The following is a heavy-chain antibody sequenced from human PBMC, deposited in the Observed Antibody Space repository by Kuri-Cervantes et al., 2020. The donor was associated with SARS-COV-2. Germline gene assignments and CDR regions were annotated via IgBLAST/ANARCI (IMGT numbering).Heavy chain of an antibody. CDR3: ARSGSFDY. CDR2: IKQDGSEK. CDR1: GFTFSSYW. V-gene: IGHV3-7*01. Sequence: GESLKISCTASGFTFSSYWMSWVRQAPGKGLEWVANIKQDGSEKYYVDSVKGRFTISRDNAKNSLYLQMNSLRAEDTAVYYCARSGSFDYWGQGTLVTVSS. J-gene: IGHJ4*02. D-gene: IGHD5-12*01.